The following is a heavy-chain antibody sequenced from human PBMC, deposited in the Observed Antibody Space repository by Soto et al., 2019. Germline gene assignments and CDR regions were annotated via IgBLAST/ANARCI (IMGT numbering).Heavy chain of an antibody. J-gene: IGHJ4*02. CDR1: GFTFSTSW. CDR3: ARGPRHSDAY. V-gene: IGHV3-7*05. CDR2: IKQDGSEE. Sequence: EVQLVESGGGLVQPGGSLKISCSASGFTFSTSWMSWVRQAPGKGLEWVANIKQDGSEEYYVDSVKGRFTVSRDNAKNSLYLPMNSLRGEDTAVYFCARGPRHSDAYWGLGTLVTVSS. D-gene: IGHD5-18*01.